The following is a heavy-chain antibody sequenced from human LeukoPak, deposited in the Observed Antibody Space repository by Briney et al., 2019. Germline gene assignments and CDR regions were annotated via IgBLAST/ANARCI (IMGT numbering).Heavy chain of an antibody. CDR1: GFTFSSYG. CDR2: ILYDGYNK. J-gene: IGHJ4*02. CDR3: ATVVVVAATPSIPFAY. Sequence: GGSLRLSCAASGFTFSSYGMHWVRQAPGKGLEWVAFILYDGYNKYYADSVKGRFTISRDNSKNTVYLQMNSLRAEDTAVYYCATVVVVAATPSIPFAYWRQGTLVTVSS. D-gene: IGHD2-15*01. V-gene: IGHV3-30*02.